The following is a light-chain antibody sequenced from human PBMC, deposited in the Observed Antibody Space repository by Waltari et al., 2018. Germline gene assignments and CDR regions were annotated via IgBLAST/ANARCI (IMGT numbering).Light chain of an antibody. J-gene: IGLJ2*01. CDR3: CSYAGSSTHVV. CDR1: SSDVGSYNL. CDR2: EVT. V-gene: IGLV2-23*02. Sequence: QSALTQPASVSGSPGQSLTISCTGTSSDVGSYNLVSWYQHHPGKVPKLMIFEVTKRPSGVSNRFSGSKSGNTASLTISGLQAEDEADYYCCSYAGSSTHVVFGGGTKLTVL.